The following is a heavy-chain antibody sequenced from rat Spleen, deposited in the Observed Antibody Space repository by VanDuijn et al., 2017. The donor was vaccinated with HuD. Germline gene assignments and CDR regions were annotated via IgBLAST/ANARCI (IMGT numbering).Heavy chain of an antibody. CDR3: ARYRGSLQWPFDY. V-gene: IGHV3-1*01. D-gene: IGHD1-1*01. CDR2: ISYSGSS. Sequence: EVQLQESGPGLVKPSQSISLTCSVTGYSITSNYWGWIRKFPGNEMEWIGHISYSGSSNYHPSLKSRISFSRDTSKNQFFLQLNSVTTEDTATYYCARYRGSLQWPFDYWGQGVMVTVSS. J-gene: IGHJ2*01. CDR1: GYSITSNY.